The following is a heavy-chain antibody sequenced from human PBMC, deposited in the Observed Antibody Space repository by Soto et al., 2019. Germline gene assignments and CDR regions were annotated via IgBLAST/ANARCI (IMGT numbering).Heavy chain of an antibody. V-gene: IGHV3-9*01. J-gene: IGHJ6*03. Sequence: GGSLRLSCAASGFTFDDYAMHWVRQAPGKGLEWVSGISWNSGSIGYADSVKGRFTISRDNAKNSLYLQMNSLRAEDTALYYCAKDAYSWHLGFVRGVILIDYMDVWGKGTTVTVSS. CDR1: GFTFDDYA. CDR3: AKDAYSWHLGFVRGVILIDYMDV. CDR2: ISWNSGSI. D-gene: IGHD3-10*01.